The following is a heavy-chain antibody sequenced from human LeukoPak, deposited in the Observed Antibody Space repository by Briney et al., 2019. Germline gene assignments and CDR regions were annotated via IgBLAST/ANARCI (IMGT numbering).Heavy chain of an antibody. J-gene: IGHJ4*02. CDR2: IKQDGSED. CDR1: GFTFSDYW. CDR3: ARDGGYCSGGSCYWEC. V-gene: IGHV3-7*01. Sequence: GGSLRLSCAASGFTFSDYWMSWVRQAPGKGLEWVASIKQDGSEDYYVDSVKGRLTISRDNAKKSMYLQMNSLRADDTAVYYCARDGGYCSGGSCYWECWGQGTLVIV. D-gene: IGHD2-15*01.